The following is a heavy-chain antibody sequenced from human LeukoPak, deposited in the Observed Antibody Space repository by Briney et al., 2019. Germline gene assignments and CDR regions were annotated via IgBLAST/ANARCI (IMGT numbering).Heavy chain of an antibody. Sequence: SETLSLTCAVYGGSFIGFHWNWIRQAPGKGLEWIGDINHSGSTNYNPSLKSRVTMSVDTSKNQFSLKLSSVTAADTAVYYCARDSPYSSGWYVQPGDYFDYWGQGTLVTVSS. V-gene: IGHV4-34*01. CDR3: ARDSPYSSGWYVQPGDYFDY. CDR1: GGSFIGFH. J-gene: IGHJ4*02. CDR2: INHSGST. D-gene: IGHD6-19*01.